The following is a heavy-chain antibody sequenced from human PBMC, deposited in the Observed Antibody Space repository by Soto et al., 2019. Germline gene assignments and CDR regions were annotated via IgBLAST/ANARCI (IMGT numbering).Heavy chain of an antibody. D-gene: IGHD3-22*01. J-gene: IGHJ4*02. CDR3: ARWLELLGYFDY. V-gene: IGHV4-31*03. CDR1: GDSISSGGYY. CDR2: IYYSGRN. Sequence: SETLSLTCSVSGDSISSGGYYYSWIRQYPGKGLEWIGYIYYSGRNSYNPSLESRVIISVDTSKNQISLRLRSVTAADTAVYDCARWLELLGYFDYWGQGTLVTVSS.